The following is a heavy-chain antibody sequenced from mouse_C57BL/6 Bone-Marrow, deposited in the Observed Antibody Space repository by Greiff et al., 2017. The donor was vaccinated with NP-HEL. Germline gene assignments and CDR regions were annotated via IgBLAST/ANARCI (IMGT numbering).Heavy chain of an antibody. Sequence: DVQLVESGGGLVQSGRSLRLSCATSGFTFSDFYMEWVRQAPGKGLEWIAASRNKANDYTTEYSSSVKGRFIVSRDTSQSILYLQMNALRAEDTAIYYCARDNGDWYFDVWGTGTTVTVSS. CDR2: SRNKANDYTT. CDR3: ARDNGDWYFDV. V-gene: IGHV7-1*01. J-gene: IGHJ1*03. CDR1: GFTFSDFY.